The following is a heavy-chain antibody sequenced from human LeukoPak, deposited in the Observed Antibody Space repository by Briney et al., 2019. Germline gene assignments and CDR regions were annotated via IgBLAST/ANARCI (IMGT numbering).Heavy chain of an antibody. V-gene: IGHV3-30-3*01. Sequence: GGSLRLSCAASGFTFSSYAMHWVRQAPGKGLEWVAVISYDGSNKYYADSVKGRFTISRENSKNTLYLQMNSLRTEDTAVYYCAKGSGASWFDPWGQGTLVIVSS. CDR2: ISYDGSNK. D-gene: IGHD2-15*01. J-gene: IGHJ5*02. CDR3: AKGSGASWFDP. CDR1: GFTFSSYA.